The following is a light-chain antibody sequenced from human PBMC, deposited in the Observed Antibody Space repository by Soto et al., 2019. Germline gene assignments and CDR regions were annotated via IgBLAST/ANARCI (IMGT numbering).Light chain of an antibody. CDR2: EVS. CDR1: SSDIGSYDR. CDR3: SSYTSSITLV. Sequence: QSALTQPPSVSGSPGQSVTISCTGTSSDIGSYDRVSWYQQPPGTAPKLVIYEVSNRPSGVPDRFSGSKSGNTASLTISGFQAEDEADYYCSSYTSSITLVFGGGTKLTVL. J-gene: IGLJ2*01. V-gene: IGLV2-18*02.